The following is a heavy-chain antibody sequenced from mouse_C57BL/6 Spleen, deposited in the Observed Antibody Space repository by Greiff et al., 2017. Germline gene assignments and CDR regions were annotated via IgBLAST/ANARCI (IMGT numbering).Heavy chain of an antibody. CDR1: GYAFSSSW. V-gene: IGHV1-82*01. J-gene: IGHJ4*01. D-gene: IGHD1-1*01. CDR2: IYPGDGDT. Sequence: QVQLQQSGPELVKPGASVKISCKASGYAFSSSWMNWVKQRPGKGLEWIGRIYPGDGDTNYNGKFKGKATLTADKSSSTAYMQLSSLTSEDSSVYFCARSYGSGYAMDYWGQGTSVTVSS. CDR3: ARSYGSGYAMDY.